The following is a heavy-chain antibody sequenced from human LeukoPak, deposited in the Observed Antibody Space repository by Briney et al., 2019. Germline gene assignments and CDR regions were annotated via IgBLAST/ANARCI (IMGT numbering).Heavy chain of an antibody. D-gene: IGHD6-19*01. V-gene: IGHV3-7*03. CDR2: IKQDGSEK. Sequence: GGSMRLSCVASGFTFSSRDWMTWVRQAPGKGLEWVANIKQDGSEKNYVDSVKGRFTISRDNAKNSLYLQMNSLRAEDTAFYYCARVSDISVAAYFDYWGQGTLVTVSS. J-gene: IGHJ4*02. CDR3: ARVSDISVAAYFDY. CDR1: GFTFSSRDW.